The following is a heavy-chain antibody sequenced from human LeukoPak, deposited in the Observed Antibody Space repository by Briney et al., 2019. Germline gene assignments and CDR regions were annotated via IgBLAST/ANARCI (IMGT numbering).Heavy chain of an antibody. V-gene: IGHV3-21*01. CDR3: ARYYRLDY. Sequence: PGGSLRLSCAASAFTFSSYSMNWVRQAPGKGLEWVSSISSSGSYIYYADSVKGRFTISRDNSKNTLYLQMNSLRADDTAVYYCARYYRLDYWGQGTLVTVSS. D-gene: IGHD3-10*01. CDR2: ISSSGSYI. J-gene: IGHJ4*02. CDR1: AFTFSSYS.